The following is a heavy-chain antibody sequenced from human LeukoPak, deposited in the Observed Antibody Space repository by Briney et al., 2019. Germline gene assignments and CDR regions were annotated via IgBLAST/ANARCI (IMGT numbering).Heavy chain of an antibody. J-gene: IGHJ4*02. CDR1: GFTFSSYA. D-gene: IGHD5-12*01. Sequence: GGSLRLSCAASGFTFSSYAMHWVRQAPGKGLEWVAAISYDGSNEYYADSVKGRFTISRDNSKNTLYLQMNSLRAEDTAVYYCARGRNIVATSGYFDYWGQGTLVTVSS. CDR2: ISYDGSNE. CDR3: ARGRNIVATSGYFDY. V-gene: IGHV3-30-3*01.